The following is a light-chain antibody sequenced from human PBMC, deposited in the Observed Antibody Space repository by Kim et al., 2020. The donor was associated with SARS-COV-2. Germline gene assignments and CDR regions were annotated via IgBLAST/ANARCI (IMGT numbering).Light chain of an antibody. CDR1: QDISNY. Sequence: IQMTQSPPSLPASMGDRVTITCQASQDISNYFNWYQQKPGVAPRALIFDASNLATGVPSRFSGSGSGTNFTLRITSLQPEDIATYYCQQYHSLPITFGQGTRLDIK. J-gene: IGKJ5*01. V-gene: IGKV1-33*01. CDR3: QQYHSLPIT. CDR2: DAS.